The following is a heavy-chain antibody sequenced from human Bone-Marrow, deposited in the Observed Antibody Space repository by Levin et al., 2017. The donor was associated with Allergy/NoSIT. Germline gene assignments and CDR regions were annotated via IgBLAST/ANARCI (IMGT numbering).Heavy chain of an antibody. Sequence: SGGSLRLSCVASGFTFSNYGMHWVRQAPGKGLEWVAVISYEGSNKYYVDSVKGRFTISKDNSKYTLYLQMDSLRPEDTAVYYCARPKSGYYGEFDYWGQGTLVTVSS. V-gene: IGHV3-30*03. J-gene: IGHJ4*02. D-gene: IGHD5-12*01. CDR1: GFTFSNYG. CDR2: ISYEGSNK. CDR3: ARPKSGYYGEFDY.